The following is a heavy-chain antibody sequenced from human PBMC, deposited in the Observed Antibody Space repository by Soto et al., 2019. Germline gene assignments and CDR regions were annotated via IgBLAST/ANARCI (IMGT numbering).Heavy chain of an antibody. J-gene: IGHJ5*02. CDR3: AKSPQYSSAPPDWFAP. CDR2: ISGSGGST. V-gene: IGHV3-23*01. Sequence: TGGSLRLSCAASGFTFSSYAMSWVRQAPGKGLEWVSAISGSGGSTYYADSVKGRFTISRDNSKNTLYLQMNSLRAEDTAVYYCAKSPQYSSAPPDWFAPGGQETRVTVPS. D-gene: IGHD6-19*01. CDR1: GFTFSSYA.